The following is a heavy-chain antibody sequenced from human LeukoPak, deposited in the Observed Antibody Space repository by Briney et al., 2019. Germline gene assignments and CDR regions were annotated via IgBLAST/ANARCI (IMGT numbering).Heavy chain of an antibody. Sequence: GGSLRLSCAASGFTFSSYWMSWVRQAPGKGLEWVANIKQDGSEKYYVDSVKGRFTFSRDNSKNTLYLQMNSLRPEDTAVYYCARPHTHYYDSSGYYYPSWGQGTLVTVSS. J-gene: IGHJ5*02. CDR2: IKQDGSEK. CDR3: ARPHTHYYDSSGYYYPS. V-gene: IGHV3-7*01. CDR1: GFTFSSYW. D-gene: IGHD3-22*01.